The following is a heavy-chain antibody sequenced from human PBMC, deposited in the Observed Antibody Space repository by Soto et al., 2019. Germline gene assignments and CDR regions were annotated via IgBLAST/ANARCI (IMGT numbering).Heavy chain of an antibody. V-gene: IGHV1-3*01. CDR1: GYTFTSYA. J-gene: IGHJ4*02. CDR2: INAGNGNT. CDR3: ARDRSLWFRDY. D-gene: IGHD3-10*01. Sequence: ASVKVSCKASGYTFTSYAMQWVRQAPGQRLEWMGWINAGNGNTKYSQKFQGRVTITRDTSASTAYMELSSLRSEDTAVYYCARDRSLWFRDYWGQGTLVTVSS.